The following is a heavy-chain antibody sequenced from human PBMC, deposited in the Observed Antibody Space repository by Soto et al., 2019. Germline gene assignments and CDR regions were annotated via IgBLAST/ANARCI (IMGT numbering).Heavy chain of an antibody. D-gene: IGHD3-10*01. CDR2: IRQDGGAQ. CDR3: VRGGHGSGSYLGSY. J-gene: IGHJ4*02. V-gene: IGHV3-7*03. CDR1: GFTFSSYG. Sequence: GGSLRLSCAASGFTFSSYGMHWVRQAPGKGLEWVANIRQDGGAQYYVDSVKGRFTISRDNAKNSVYLQMDSLRAEDTAVYYCVRGGHGSGSYLGSYWGQGILVTVSS.